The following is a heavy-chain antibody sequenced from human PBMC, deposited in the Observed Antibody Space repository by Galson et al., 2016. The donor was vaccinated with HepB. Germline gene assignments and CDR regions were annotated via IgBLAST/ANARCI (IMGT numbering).Heavy chain of an antibody. CDR3: ATQPNYDILSGYRFDP. CDR1: GYIFTTYW. CDR2: IYPGNSDT. Sequence: QSGAEVKKPGESLKISCKGSGYIFTTYWVVWVRQMPGKGLEWMGSIYPGNSDTKYSPSFQGQVTIPAAKPVNTAYLQWRSLKDPDTAINHCATQPNYDILSGYRFDPWGQVTQVIVSS. J-gene: IGHJ5*02. D-gene: IGHD3-9*01. V-gene: IGHV5-51*01.